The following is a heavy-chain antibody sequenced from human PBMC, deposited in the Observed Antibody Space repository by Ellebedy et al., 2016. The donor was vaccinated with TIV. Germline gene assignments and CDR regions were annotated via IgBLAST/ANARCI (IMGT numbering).Heavy chain of an antibody. D-gene: IGHD5-18*01. J-gene: IGHJ4*02. CDR1: GLSVTNYD. Sequence: GGSLRLXXTVPGLSVTNYDLNWVRQSPGKGLEWLSYIAGSTGATYYAGSVKGRFTISRDNAKNALYLQMNSLREQDTAVYYCAVGWMQFWGQGTLVTVST. V-gene: IGHV3-48*02. CDR2: IAGSTGAT. CDR3: AVGWMQF.